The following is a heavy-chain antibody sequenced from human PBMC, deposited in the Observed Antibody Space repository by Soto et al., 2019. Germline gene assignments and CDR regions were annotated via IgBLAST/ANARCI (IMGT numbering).Heavy chain of an antibody. V-gene: IGHV5-51*01. CDR1: GYSFTSFW. Sequence: VASLKISGKVSGYSFTSFWIAWVRQMPGKGLEWMGIIYPGDFDTRYSPSFQGQVTISADKSINTAYLQWSSLKASDTAMYYCARRLSPLDPYHFDYWGQGTLVTV. J-gene: IGHJ4*02. CDR2: IYPGDFDT. CDR3: ARRLSPLDPYHFDY.